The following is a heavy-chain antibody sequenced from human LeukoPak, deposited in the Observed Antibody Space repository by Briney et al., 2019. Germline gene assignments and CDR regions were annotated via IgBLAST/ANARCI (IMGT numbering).Heavy chain of an antibody. CDR3: EKGSSTSLRPPQDWFDP. CDR1: GLTFSSYA. V-gene: IGHV3-23*01. D-gene: IGHD2-2*01. CDR2: ISGSVGGT. Sequence: GGSLRLSCAASGLTFSSYAMSWVRQAPGTGLEWASAISGSVGGTYYAESVKGRFTLSRDNSKNTMYLQMNSLRAEDTAVYYCEKGSSTSLRPPQDWFDPWGQGTLVTVSS. J-gene: IGHJ5*02.